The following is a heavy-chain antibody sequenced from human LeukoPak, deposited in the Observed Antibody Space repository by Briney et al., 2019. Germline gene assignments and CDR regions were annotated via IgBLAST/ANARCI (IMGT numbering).Heavy chain of an antibody. CDR3: ARDREGGILTGNPPGWFDP. J-gene: IGHJ5*02. V-gene: IGHV3-48*03. CDR2: ISSSGSTI. D-gene: IGHD3-9*01. CDR1: GFTFSSYE. Sequence: GGSLRLSCAASGFTFSSYEMNWVRQAPGKGLEWVSYISSSGSTIYYADSVKGRFTISRDNAKNSLYLQMNSLRDEDTAVYYCARDREGGILTGNPPGWFDPWGQGTLVTVSS.